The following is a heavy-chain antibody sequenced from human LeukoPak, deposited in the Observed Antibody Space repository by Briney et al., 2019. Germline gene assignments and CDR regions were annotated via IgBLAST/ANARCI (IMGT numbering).Heavy chain of an antibody. Sequence: GASVKVSCKASENTFTNYYMHWVRRAPGQGLEWLGLINPNGDRTAYAQNFQGRVTMTRDTSTTSFYLELSSLRSDDTAVYYCALIPYCTTITCYYFDYWGQGTLVTVSS. CDR2: INPNGDRT. D-gene: IGHD2-8*01. CDR1: ENTFTNYY. CDR3: ALIPYCTTITCYYFDY. J-gene: IGHJ4*02. V-gene: IGHV1-46*01.